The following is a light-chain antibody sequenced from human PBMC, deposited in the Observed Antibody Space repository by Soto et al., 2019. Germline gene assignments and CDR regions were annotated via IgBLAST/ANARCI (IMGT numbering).Light chain of an antibody. V-gene: IGLV2-14*01. CDR1: SSDVGGYNY. J-gene: IGLJ2*01. Sequence: QSALTQPASVSGSPGQSITISCTGTSSDVGGYNYVSWYQQHPGKAPKLMIYEVGNRPSGVSDRCSGSKSGNTASLTISGLQGEDEADYYCSSFTTTSTQAFGGGTKLTVL. CDR2: EVG. CDR3: SSFTTTSTQA.